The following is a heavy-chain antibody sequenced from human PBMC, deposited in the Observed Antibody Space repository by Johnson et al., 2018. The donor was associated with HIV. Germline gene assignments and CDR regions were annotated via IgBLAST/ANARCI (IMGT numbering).Heavy chain of an antibody. V-gene: IGHV3-20*04. CDR3: AKDIRIQLWLGGAFDI. J-gene: IGHJ3*02. D-gene: IGHD5-18*01. CDR1: GFMFDDYA. Sequence: VQLVESGGGVERPGESLRLSCVGSGFMFDDYAMSWVRQVPGKGLEWVSGIDWTGANAGYADSVKGRFTIFRDNAKNSLYLQMNSLRAEDTALYYCAKDIRIQLWLGGAFDIWGQGTMVIVSS. CDR2: IDWTGANA.